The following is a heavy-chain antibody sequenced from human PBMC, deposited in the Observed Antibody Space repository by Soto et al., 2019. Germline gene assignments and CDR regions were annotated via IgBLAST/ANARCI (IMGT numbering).Heavy chain of an antibody. V-gene: IGHV2-5*02. CDR1: GFSLSASGVG. D-gene: IGHD2-15*01. CDR3: AHIHEGCSGGSCYRAGGMDV. Sequence: GSGPTLVNPTQTLTLTCTFSGFSLSASGVGVGWIRQPPGKALEWLALIYWDDDKRYSPSLKSRLTITKDTSKNQVVLTMTNMDPVDTATYYCAHIHEGCSGGSCYRAGGMDVWGQGTTVTVSS. CDR2: IYWDDDK. J-gene: IGHJ6*02.